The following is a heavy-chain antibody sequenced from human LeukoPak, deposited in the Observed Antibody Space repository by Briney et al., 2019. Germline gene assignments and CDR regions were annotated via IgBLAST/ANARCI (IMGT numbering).Heavy chain of an antibody. CDR1: GGSMSYYY. J-gene: IGHJ3*02. Sequence: SETLSLTCTVSGGSMSYYYWSWIRQPPGEGLEWIGYIYYSGDTNYSPSLKSRITLSVDTSKTQFSLKMSSVTAADTAMYYCARDGIYYDRSGYSPSAPIWGQGTMVTVSS. D-gene: IGHD3-22*01. CDR2: IYYSGDT. CDR3: ARDGIYYDRSGYSPSAPI. V-gene: IGHV4-59*12.